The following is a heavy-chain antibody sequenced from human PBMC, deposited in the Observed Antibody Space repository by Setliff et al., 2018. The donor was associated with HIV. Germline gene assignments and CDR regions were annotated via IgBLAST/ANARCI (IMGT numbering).Heavy chain of an antibody. D-gene: IGHD3-10*01. V-gene: IGHV4-34*01. CDR1: GDSISSGSYF. CDR3: ARGKYYFDSGTPSYFDY. CDR2: INHDGIT. Sequence: SETLSLTCSVSGDSISSGSYFWSWIRQPPGKGLEWIGEINHDGITNYNPSLKSRVTVSVDTSKSQFSLKLSSVTAADTAVYYCARGKYYFDSGTPSYFDYWGQGSLVTVSS. J-gene: IGHJ4*02.